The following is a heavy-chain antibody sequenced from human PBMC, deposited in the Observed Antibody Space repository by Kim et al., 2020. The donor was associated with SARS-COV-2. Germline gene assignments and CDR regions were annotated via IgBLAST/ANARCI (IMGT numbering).Heavy chain of an antibody. CDR2: ISYDGSNK. V-gene: IGHV3-30*18. CDR3: AKAYSSLVRSYYYYYMDV. CDR1: GFTFSSYG. Sequence: GGSLRLSCAASGFTFSSYGMHWVRQAPGKGLEWVAVISYDGSNKYYADSVKGRFTISRDNSKNTLYLQMNSLRAEDTAVYYCAKAYSSLVRSYYYYYMDVWGKGTTVTVSS. J-gene: IGHJ6*03. D-gene: IGHD6-13*01.